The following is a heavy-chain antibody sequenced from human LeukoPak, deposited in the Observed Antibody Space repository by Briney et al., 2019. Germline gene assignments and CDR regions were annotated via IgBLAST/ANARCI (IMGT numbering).Heavy chain of an antibody. Sequence: PSETLSLTCAVYGGSFSGYYWSWLRHPPGKGLEWIGEINHSGSTNYNPSLKSRVTISVDTSKNQFSLKLSSVTAADTAVYYCARRNSSSWVPGAFDIWGQGTMVTVSS. CDR3: ARRNSSSWVPGAFDI. V-gene: IGHV4-34*01. CDR2: INHSGST. D-gene: IGHD6-13*01. J-gene: IGHJ3*02. CDR1: GGSFSGYY.